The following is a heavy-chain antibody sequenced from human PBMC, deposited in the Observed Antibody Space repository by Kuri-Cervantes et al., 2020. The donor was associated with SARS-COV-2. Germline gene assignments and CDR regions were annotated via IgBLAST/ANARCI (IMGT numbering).Heavy chain of an antibody. V-gene: IGHV2-70*04. CDR3: VRIRAATVIADY. J-gene: IGHJ4*02. CDR2: IDWDDDK. Sequence: SGPTLVKPTQTLTLTCTFSGFSLTTSGMRGAWIRQPPGKALEWLARIDWDDDKYYKTSLNTRLSISKDTPKDQVVLTMTNMDPVDTATYYCVRIRAATVIADYWGQGTLVTVSS. CDR1: GFSLTTSGMR. D-gene: IGHD4-11*01.